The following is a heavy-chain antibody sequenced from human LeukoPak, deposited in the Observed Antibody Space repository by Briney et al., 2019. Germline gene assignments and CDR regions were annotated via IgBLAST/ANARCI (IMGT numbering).Heavy chain of an antibody. D-gene: IGHD6-19*01. CDR2: IYYTGII. J-gene: IGHJ4*02. V-gene: IGHV4-59*08. Sequence: SETLSLTCCVSGGSISSYYWAWIRQPPGKGLEWIGFIYYTGIISHNPSLESRVTMSVDTYDNQFSLRLNSVSAADTAVYYCARLYSSGWRSNYYFDYWGQGTLVTVPS. CDR1: GGSISSYY. CDR3: ARLYSSGWRSNYYFDY.